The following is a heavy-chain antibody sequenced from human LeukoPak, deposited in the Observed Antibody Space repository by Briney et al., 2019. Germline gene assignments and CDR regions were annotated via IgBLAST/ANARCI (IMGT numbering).Heavy chain of an antibody. D-gene: IGHD4-4*01. CDR3: ARGDVTTMGLFDY. CDR1: GFTFSSYG. CDR2: IRFDGSNK. Sequence: GGSLRLSCAASGFTFSSYGMHWARQAPGKGLVWVAVIRFDGSNKYYADSVKGRFTIPRANSKNTLYLQMNSLRAEDTAVYYCARGDVTTMGLFDYWGQGTLVTVSS. J-gene: IGHJ4*02. V-gene: IGHV3-33*01.